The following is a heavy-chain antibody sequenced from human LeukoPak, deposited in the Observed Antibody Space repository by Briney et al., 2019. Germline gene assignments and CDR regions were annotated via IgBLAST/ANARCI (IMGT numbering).Heavy chain of an antibody. J-gene: IGHJ5*02. CDR1: GFTFSSYS. CDR3: ARAVKEHSNYPPFDP. D-gene: IGHD4-11*01. V-gene: IGHV3-48*01. Sequence: PGGSLRLSCAASGFTFSSYSMNWVRQAPGKGLEWVSYISSSSSTIYYADSVKGRFTISRDNAKNSLYLQMNSLRAEDTAVYYCARAVKEHSNYPPFDPWGQGTLVTVSS. CDR2: ISSSSSTI.